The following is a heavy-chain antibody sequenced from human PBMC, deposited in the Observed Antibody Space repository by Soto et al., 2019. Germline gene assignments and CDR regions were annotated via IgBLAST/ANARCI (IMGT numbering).Heavy chain of an antibody. CDR1: GASMSNDY. CDR3: ARLGLRVYDFDS. Sequence: SETLSLTCTVSGASMSNDYWSWIRQPPGKGLECIGYIYSNGIANYSPSLKSRVTISMDSSKNQFSLKLSSVTAADTAVYHCARLGLRVYDFDSWGQGTLVTVSS. J-gene: IGHJ4*01. D-gene: IGHD3-16*01. CDR2: IYSNGIA. V-gene: IGHV4-59*01.